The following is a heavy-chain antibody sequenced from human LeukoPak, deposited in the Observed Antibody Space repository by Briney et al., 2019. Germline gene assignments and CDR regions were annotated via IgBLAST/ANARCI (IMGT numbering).Heavy chain of an antibody. CDR3: TREKPYFDWFQADY. D-gene: IGHD3-9*01. CDR2: IRNKAYGGTA. Sequence: PGGSLRLSCTASGFTFSDYAMSWFRQAPGKGLECVGFIRNKAYGGTAEYAASVKGRFTISRDDSKTIAYLQMNSLKTEDTAVYYCTREKPYFDWFQADYSGQGTLVTVFS. V-gene: IGHV3-49*03. CDR1: GFTFSDYA. J-gene: IGHJ4*02.